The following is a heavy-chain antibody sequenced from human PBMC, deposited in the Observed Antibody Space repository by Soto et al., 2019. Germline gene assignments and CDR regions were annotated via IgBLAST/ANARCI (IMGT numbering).Heavy chain of an antibody. CDR2: ISWNSGSI. Sequence: GGSLRLSCAASGFTFDDYGMPWVRQAPGKGLEWVSGISWNSGSIGYADSVTGRFIISRDNAKNSVYLQMNNLRPQDTAFYFCAKVSTTHTFGPLDPWGQGTLVTVSS. V-gene: IGHV3-9*01. D-gene: IGHD1-1*01. J-gene: IGHJ5*02. CDR1: GFTFDDYG. CDR3: AKVSTTHTFGPLDP.